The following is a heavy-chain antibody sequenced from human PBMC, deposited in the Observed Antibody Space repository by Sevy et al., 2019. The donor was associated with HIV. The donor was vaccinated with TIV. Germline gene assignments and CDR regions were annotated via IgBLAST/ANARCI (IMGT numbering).Heavy chain of an antibody. D-gene: IGHD3-10*01. CDR3: AREVDGVRGVYDY. CDR2: MSISGRMI. CDR1: GFTFSNYY. V-gene: IGHV3-11*01. J-gene: IGHJ4*02. Sequence: GGSLRLSCAASGFTFSNYYMNWIRQAPGKGLEWVSSMSISGRMISYADSVKGRLTISRDNAKNSLYLQMSSLRADDTAVYYCAREVDGVRGVYDYWGQGPLVTVSS.